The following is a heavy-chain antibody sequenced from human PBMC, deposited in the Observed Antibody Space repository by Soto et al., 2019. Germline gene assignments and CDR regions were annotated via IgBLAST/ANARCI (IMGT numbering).Heavy chain of an antibody. CDR3: AKGRNRYCSGGSCSFDY. D-gene: IGHD2-15*01. CDR2: ISGSGGST. J-gene: IGHJ4*02. V-gene: IGHV3-23*01. CDR1: GFTFSSYA. Sequence: EVQLLESGGGLVQPGGSLRLSCAASGFTFSSYAMSWVRQAPGKGLEWVSAISGSGGSTYYADSVKGRFTISRDNSKNTLYLQMNSLRAEDTAVYYCAKGRNRYCSGGSCSFDYWGLGTLVTVSS.